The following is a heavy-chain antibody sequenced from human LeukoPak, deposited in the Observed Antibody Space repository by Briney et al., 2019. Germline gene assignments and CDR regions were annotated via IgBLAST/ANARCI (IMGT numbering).Heavy chain of an antibody. CDR1: GGSFSGYY. Sequence: PSETLSLTCAVYGGSFSGYYWSWVRQAPGKGLEWVSVIYSGGSTYYADSVKGRFTISRDNSKNTLYLQMNSLRAEDTAVYYCAAGGFLEWPTIDYWGQGTLVTVSS. D-gene: IGHD3-3*01. V-gene: IGHV3-66*01. J-gene: IGHJ4*02. CDR3: AAGGFLEWPTIDY. CDR2: IYSGGST.